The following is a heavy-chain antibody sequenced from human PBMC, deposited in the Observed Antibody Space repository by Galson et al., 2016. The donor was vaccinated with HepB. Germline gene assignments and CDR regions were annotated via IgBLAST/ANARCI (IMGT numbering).Heavy chain of an antibody. J-gene: IGHJ5*02. CDR3: ARDFLFAHDL. D-gene: IGHD3-3*01. CDR2: IKEDGSEK. CDR1: GFTFSSNW. Sequence: SLRLSCAGSGFTFSSNWMSWVRQAPGKGLEWVANIKEDGSEKYYVDSVEGRFTISRDNAKNSLYLQMNSLRAEDTALYYCARDFLFAHDLWGPGTLVTVSS. V-gene: IGHV3-7*05.